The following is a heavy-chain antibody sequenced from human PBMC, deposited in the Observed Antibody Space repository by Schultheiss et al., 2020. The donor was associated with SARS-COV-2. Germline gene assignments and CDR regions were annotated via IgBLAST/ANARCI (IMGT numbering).Heavy chain of an antibody. V-gene: IGHV3-53*01. CDR1: GFTVSSNY. CDR3: ARETIAVAGTYNWFDP. J-gene: IGHJ5*02. Sequence: GESLKISCAASGFTVSSNYMSWVRQAPGRGLEWVAAISGRADKTHYADSVKGRFTISRDNSKNSLYLQMNSLRAEDTALYHCARETIAVAGTYNWFDPWGQGSLVTVSS. CDR2: ISGRADKT. D-gene: IGHD6-19*01.